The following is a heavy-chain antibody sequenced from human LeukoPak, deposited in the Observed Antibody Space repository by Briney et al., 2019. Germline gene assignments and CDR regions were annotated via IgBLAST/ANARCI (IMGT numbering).Heavy chain of an antibody. Sequence: SETLSLTRTVSGGSISSYYWGWIRQPPGKGLEWIGSIYYSGSTYYNPSLKSRVTISVDTSKNQFSLKLSSVTAADTAVYYCARFRSASDAFDIWGQGTMVTVSS. CDR3: ARFRSASDAFDI. CDR1: GGSISSYY. J-gene: IGHJ3*02. CDR2: IYYSGST. V-gene: IGHV4-39*01. D-gene: IGHD3-10*01.